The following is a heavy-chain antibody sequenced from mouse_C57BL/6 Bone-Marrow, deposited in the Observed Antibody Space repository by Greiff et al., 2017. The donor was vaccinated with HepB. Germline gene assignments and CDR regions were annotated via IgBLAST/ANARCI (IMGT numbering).Heavy chain of an antibody. CDR2: ISSGSSTI. CDR1: GFTFSDYG. Sequence: VQLKESGGGLVKPGGSLKLSCAASGFTFSDYGMHWVRQAPEKGLEWVAYISSGSSTIYYADTVKGRFTISRDNAKNTLFLQMTSLRSEDTAMYYCARQGYGSSHFDYWGQGTTLTVSS. D-gene: IGHD1-1*01. V-gene: IGHV5-17*01. J-gene: IGHJ2*01. CDR3: ARQGYGSSHFDY.